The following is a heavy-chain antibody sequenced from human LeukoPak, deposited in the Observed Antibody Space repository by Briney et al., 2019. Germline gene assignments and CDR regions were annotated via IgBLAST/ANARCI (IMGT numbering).Heavy chain of an antibody. Sequence: SETLSLTCTVSGGSIISSSYYWGWIRQPPGKGLEWIGSTYYSGSTYYNPSLKSRVTISVDTSKNQFSLKLSSVTAADTAVYYCARLEGNDAFDIWGQGTMVTVSS. CDR2: TYYSGST. V-gene: IGHV4-39*01. CDR3: ARLEGNDAFDI. J-gene: IGHJ3*02. D-gene: IGHD1-1*01. CDR1: GGSIISSSYY.